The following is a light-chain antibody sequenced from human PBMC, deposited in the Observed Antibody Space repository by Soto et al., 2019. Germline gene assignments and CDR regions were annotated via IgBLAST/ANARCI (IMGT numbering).Light chain of an antibody. CDR2: DAS. CDR3: QQRSNWPPT. J-gene: IGKJ4*01. Sequence: EIVLTQSPATLSLSPGERATLSCRVSQSVYSYLAWYQQKPGQAPRLLIYDASNRATGIPARFSGSGSGTDFTLTISSLEPEDFAVYYCQQRSNWPPTFGGGTRVEIK. V-gene: IGKV3-11*01. CDR1: QSVYSY.